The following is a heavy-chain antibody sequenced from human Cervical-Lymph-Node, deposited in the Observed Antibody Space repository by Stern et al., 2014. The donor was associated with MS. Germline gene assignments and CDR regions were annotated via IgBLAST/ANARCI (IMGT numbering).Heavy chain of an antibody. CDR2: INPSGGST. CDR1: GYTFTSYY. Sequence: QVQLVQSGAEVKKPGASVKVSCKASGYTFTSYYIHWVRQAPGQGLECIGIINPSGGSTSYAQKFQGRLTMTRDTSTSTVYMELSSLRSEDTAVYYCARVAMTSLDYWGQGTLVTVSS. J-gene: IGHJ4*02. CDR3: ARVAMTSLDY. V-gene: IGHV1-46*03.